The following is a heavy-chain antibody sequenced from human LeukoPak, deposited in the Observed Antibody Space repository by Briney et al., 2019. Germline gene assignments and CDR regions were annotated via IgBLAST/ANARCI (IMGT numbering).Heavy chain of an antibody. CDR3: ARAPAYYGSGTVYMDV. CDR2: MNPNSGNT. Sequence: ASVKVSCKASGYTFTSYDINWVRQATGQGLEWMGWMNPNSGNTGYAQKFQGRVTMTRNTSISTAYMELSSLRSENTAVYYCARAPAYYGSGTVYMDVWGKGTTVTVSS. D-gene: IGHD3-10*01. CDR1: GYTFTSYD. J-gene: IGHJ6*03. V-gene: IGHV1-8*01.